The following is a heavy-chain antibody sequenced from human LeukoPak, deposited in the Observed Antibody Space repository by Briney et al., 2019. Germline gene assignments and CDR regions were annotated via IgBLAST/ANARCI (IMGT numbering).Heavy chain of an antibody. CDR3: ARARRWLQLDWFDP. D-gene: IGHD5-24*01. CDR1: GGSISSSSYY. J-gene: IGHJ5*02. Sequence: PSETLSLTCTVSGGSISSSSYYWGWIRQPPGKGLEWIGSIYYSGSTYYNPSLKSRVTISVDTSKNQFSLKLSSVTAADTAVYYCARARRWLQLDWFDPWGQGTLVTVSS. CDR2: IYYSGST. V-gene: IGHV4-39*07.